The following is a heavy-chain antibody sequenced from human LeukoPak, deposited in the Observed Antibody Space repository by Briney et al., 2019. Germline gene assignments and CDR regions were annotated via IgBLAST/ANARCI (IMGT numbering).Heavy chain of an antibody. Sequence: GGSLRLSCAVFGHTVSSNYMTWVRQAPGKGLEWVSVFGSGSSTYYADSGNGRFTVSRDNPKNTLYLQMNSLRDEDTAIYYCARSLGVFDPWGQGTLVTVSS. CDR2: FGSGSST. CDR3: ARSLGVFDP. D-gene: IGHD3-10*01. V-gene: IGHV3-53*01. CDR1: GHTVSSNY. J-gene: IGHJ5*02.